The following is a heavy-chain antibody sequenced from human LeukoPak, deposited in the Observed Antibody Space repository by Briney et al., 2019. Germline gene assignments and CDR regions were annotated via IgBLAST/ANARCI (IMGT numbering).Heavy chain of an antibody. V-gene: IGHV3-66*01. CDR1: GFTVSSNY. Sequence: GGSLRLSCAASGFTVSSNYMSWVRQAPGKGLEWVSIYRGGSTYYADSVKGRFTVSRDNSKNILYLQMNSLRAEDTAVYYCARSQDGSGSYFYYFYIDVWGKGTTV. D-gene: IGHD3-10*01. CDR2: YRGGST. J-gene: IGHJ6*03. CDR3: ARSQDGSGSYFYYFYIDV.